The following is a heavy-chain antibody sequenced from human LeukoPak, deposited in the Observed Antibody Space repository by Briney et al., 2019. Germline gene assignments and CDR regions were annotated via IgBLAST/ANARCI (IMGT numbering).Heavy chain of an antibody. J-gene: IGHJ4*02. CDR1: GFTFSTYA. D-gene: IGHD5-12*01. Sequence: GGSLRLSCAASGFTFSTYAMSWVRQAPGKGLDWVSGISASSDSTYYADSVKGRFTISRDNSKNTLYLQMNSLGAADTAVYYCAKDRAGDSGARGFDCWGQGTLVTVS. CDR3: AKDRAGDSGARGFDC. V-gene: IGHV3-23*01. CDR2: ISASSDST.